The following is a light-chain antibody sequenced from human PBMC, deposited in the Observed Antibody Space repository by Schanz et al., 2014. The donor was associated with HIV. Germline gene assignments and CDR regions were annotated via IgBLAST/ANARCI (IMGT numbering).Light chain of an antibody. J-gene: IGLJ2*01. Sequence: QSVLTQPPSVSAAPGQKVTISCSGSSSNIGNNYVSWYQQLPGTAPKLLIYDNNKRPSGIPDRFSGSKSGTSATLGVTGLQTGDEADYYCETWDNSLSAVVFGGGTKLTVL. CDR1: SSNIGNNY. V-gene: IGLV1-51*01. CDR3: ETWDNSLSAVV. CDR2: DNN.